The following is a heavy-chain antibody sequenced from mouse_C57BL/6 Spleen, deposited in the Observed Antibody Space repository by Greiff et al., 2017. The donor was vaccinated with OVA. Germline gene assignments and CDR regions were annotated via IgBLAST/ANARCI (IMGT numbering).Heavy chain of an antibody. J-gene: IGHJ3*01. CDR1: GYTFTSYD. V-gene: IGHV1-85*01. CDR2: IYPRDGST. CDR3: ANTAQATGFAY. D-gene: IGHD3-2*02. Sequence: VQLQQSGPELVKPGASVKLSCKASGYTFTSYDINWVKQRPGQGLALIGWIYPRDGSTKYNEKFKGKATLTVDTSSSTAYMELHSLTSEDSAVYFCANTAQATGFAYWGQGTLVTVSA.